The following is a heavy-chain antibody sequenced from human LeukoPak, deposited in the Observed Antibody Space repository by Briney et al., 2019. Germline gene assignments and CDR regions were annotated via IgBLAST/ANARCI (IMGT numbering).Heavy chain of an antibody. V-gene: IGHV3-64*01. J-gene: IGHJ4*02. Sequence: PGGSLRLSCAASGFTFSHYSMHWVRQAPGRGLEYVSAINSNGDDTYYVNSVKGRFTISRDNSKNTLYLQMNSLRAEDTAVYYCATGEYGDYLDYWGQGTLVTVSS. CDR1: GFTFSHYS. D-gene: IGHD4-17*01. CDR2: INSNGDDT. CDR3: ATGEYGDYLDY.